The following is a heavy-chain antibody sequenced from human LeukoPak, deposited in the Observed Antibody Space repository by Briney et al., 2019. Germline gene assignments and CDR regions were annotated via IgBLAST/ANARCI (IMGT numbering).Heavy chain of an antibody. CDR1: GFTFSKYG. CDR3: ARAGIGNALDY. Sequence: PGMSLRVSCAASGFTFSKYGMNWVRQAPGKGLGWVAIIWYDGSNKYFADSVMGRFTISKDNSKNTVYLQMNSLRIEDTAVYHCARAGIGNALDYWGQGTQVTVSS. CDR2: IWYDGSNK. V-gene: IGHV3-33*01. J-gene: IGHJ4*02. D-gene: IGHD2-2*01.